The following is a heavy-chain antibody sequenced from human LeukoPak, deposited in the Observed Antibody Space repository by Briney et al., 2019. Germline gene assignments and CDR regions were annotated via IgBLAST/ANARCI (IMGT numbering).Heavy chain of an antibody. J-gene: IGHJ4*02. D-gene: IGHD3-9*01. CDR3: ARDLRYFDY. CDR2: IWYDGNNK. Sequence: PGGSLRLSCAASGFTFSNYGMHWVRQAPGKGLEWVALIWYDGNNKYYADSVKGRFTISRDNSKNTLFLQMNTLRAEDTSVYYCARDLRYFDYWGQGTLVTVSS. V-gene: IGHV3-33*01. CDR1: GFTFSNYG.